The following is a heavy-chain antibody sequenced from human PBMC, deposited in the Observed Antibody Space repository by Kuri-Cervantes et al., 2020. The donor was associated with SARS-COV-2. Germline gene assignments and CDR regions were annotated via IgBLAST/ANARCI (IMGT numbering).Heavy chain of an antibody. CDR3: ATEVGATNFDH. V-gene: IGHV4-61*02. CDR2: IYTSGST. D-gene: IGHD1-26*01. Sequence: LRLSCTVSGGSISSGSYYWSWIRQPAGKGLEWIGRIYTSGSTNYNPSLKSRVTISVDTSKNQFSLKLSSVTAADTAVYYCATEVGATNFDHWGQGIRVTVSS. J-gene: IGHJ4*02. CDR1: GGSISSGSYY.